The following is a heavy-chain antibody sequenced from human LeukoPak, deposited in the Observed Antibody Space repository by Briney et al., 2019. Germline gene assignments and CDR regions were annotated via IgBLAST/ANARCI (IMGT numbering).Heavy chain of an antibody. Sequence: PSETLSLTCTVSGGSVSDYYWTWIRQPPGKGLEWIGYIYYSGSTNYNPSLKSRVTISLDTSRNQFSLNLSSVTAADTAVYYCAREQLDYGDYLYYFDYWGQGTLVTVSS. V-gene: IGHV4-59*02. D-gene: IGHD4-17*01. J-gene: IGHJ4*02. CDR3: AREQLDYGDYLYYFDY. CDR2: IYYSGST. CDR1: GGSVSDYY.